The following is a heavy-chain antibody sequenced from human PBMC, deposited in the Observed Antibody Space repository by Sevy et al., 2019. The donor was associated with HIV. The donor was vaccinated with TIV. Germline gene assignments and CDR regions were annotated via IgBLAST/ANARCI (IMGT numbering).Heavy chain of an antibody. CDR3: AREGGVLVAATYFDF. V-gene: IGHV3-33*01. D-gene: IGHD6-19*01. J-gene: IGHJ4*01. CDR1: GFTFSNYG. CDR2: IWYDGSTK. Sequence: GGSLRLSCAASGFTFSNYGMHWVRQAPGKGLEWVALIWYDGSTKYYADSVKGRFSISRDNSKNTLYLQMNSLRAEDTAVYYCAREGGVLVAATYFDFWGHGTLVTVSS.